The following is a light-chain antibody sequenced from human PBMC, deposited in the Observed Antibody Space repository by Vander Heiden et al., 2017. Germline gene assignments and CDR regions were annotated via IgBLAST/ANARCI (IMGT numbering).Light chain of an antibody. CDR3: QQCDRTPHT. CDR2: AAF. J-gene: IGKJ2*01. Sequence: DIQMTQSPSSLSASVGDRVTITCRASQSISNYLNWYQHKPGKAPNLLIYAAFSLQSGVPSRFSGSGSGTDFTLAISSLQPEDFATYYCQQCDRTPHTFGQGTKLEIK. V-gene: IGKV1-39*01. CDR1: QSISNY.